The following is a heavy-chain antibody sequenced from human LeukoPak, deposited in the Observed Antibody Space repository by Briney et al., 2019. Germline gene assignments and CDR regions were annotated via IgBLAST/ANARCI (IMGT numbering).Heavy chain of an antibody. CDR2: ISAYNGNT. J-gene: IGHJ6*03. CDR3: ARLAYCGGDSCQDYYYYMDV. Sequence: ASVKVSCKASGYTFTSYGISWVRQAPGQGLEWMGWISAYNGNTNYAQKLQGRVTMTTDTSTSTAYMELRSLRSDDTAVYYCARLAYCGGDSCQDYYYYMDVWGKGTTVTISS. V-gene: IGHV1-18*01. CDR1: GYTFTSYG. D-gene: IGHD2-21*02.